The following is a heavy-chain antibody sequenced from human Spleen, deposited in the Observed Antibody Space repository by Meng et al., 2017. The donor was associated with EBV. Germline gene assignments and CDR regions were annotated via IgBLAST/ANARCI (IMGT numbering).Heavy chain of an antibody. J-gene: IGHJ5*02. CDR3: ARESPDRSTDP. Sequence: VKLLRSGREVKKPGSSVKVSCKGSGDTFGYYTISWVRQAPGQGPEWMGGIIPIYGTTSYAQKFQGRVMISADESTTTAYMEMRSLTLDDTAVYYCARESPDRSTDPWGQGTLVTVSS. V-gene: IGHV1-69*01. CDR2: IIPIYGTT. CDR1: GDTFGYYT.